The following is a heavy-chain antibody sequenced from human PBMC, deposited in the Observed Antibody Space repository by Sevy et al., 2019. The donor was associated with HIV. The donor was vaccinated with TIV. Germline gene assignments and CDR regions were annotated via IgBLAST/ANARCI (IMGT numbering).Heavy chain of an antibody. V-gene: IGHV3-30*04. CDR3: VRERGGFGYSSSSMGYYFDY. CDR1: GFTFSSYA. J-gene: IGHJ4*02. CDR2: ISYDGSNK. D-gene: IGHD6-6*01. Sequence: GGSLRLSCAASGFTFSSYAMHWVRQAPGKGLEWVAVISYDGSNKYYADSVKGRFTISRDNSKNTLYLQMNSLRAEDTAVYYCVRERGGFGYSSSSMGYYFDYWGQGTLVTVSS.